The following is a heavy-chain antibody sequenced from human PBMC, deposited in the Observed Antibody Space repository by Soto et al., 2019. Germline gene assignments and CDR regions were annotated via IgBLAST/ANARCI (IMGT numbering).Heavy chain of an antibody. CDR2: IYWYADK. J-gene: IGHJ4*02. V-gene: IGHV2-5*01. CDR1: GFSLSTYGVG. Sequence: SGPTLVNPTQTLTLTCTFSGFSLSTYGVGVAWVRQPAGKALEWLALIYWYADKRYSPSLETRLTITKDTSKNHVVLTMTNMDPVDTGTYYCAHRPGFSMSFDYWGQGALVNV. CDR3: AHRPGFSMSFDY. D-gene: IGHD3-22*01.